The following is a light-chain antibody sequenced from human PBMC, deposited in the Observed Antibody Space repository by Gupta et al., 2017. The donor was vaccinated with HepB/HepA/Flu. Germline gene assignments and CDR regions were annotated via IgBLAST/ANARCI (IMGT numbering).Light chain of an antibody. V-gene: IGKV3-20*01. CDR3: QQDCSPWT. Sequence: EIVLTQSPGTLSLSPGERATLSCRASQSVSSYYLAWYQHKPGQAPRLLIYGASSRATGIPDRFSGSGSGTDFTLTSSGLEPDDSAIYYWQQDCSPWTFGQGTKVEIK. CDR2: GAS. J-gene: IGKJ1*01. CDR1: QSVSSYY.